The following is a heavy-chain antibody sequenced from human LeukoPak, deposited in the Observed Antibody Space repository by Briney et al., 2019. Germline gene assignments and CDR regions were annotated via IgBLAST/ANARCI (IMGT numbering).Heavy chain of an antibody. CDR2: INHSGST. Sequence: SETLSLTCAVYGGSFSGYYWSWIRQPPGKGLEWIGEINHSGSTNYNPSLKSRVTISVDTSKNQFSLKLSSVTAADTAVYYCARASSYGHGWYYYYYMDVWGKGTTVTVSS. CDR1: GGSFSGYY. CDR3: ARASSYGHGWYYYYYMDV. V-gene: IGHV4-34*01. D-gene: IGHD5-18*01. J-gene: IGHJ6*03.